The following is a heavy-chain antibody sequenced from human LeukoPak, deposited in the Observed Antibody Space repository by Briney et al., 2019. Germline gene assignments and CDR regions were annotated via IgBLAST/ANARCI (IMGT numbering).Heavy chain of an antibody. Sequence: GGSLRLSCAASGFTFSSYWMHWVRQAPGKGLEWVSYISSSGNTIYYADSVKGLFTISRDNAKNSLYLQMNSLRAEDTAVYYCARVPGSSGWNYYFDYWGQGTLVTVSS. CDR2: ISSSGNTI. J-gene: IGHJ4*02. D-gene: IGHD6-19*01. V-gene: IGHV3-48*04. CDR1: GFTFSSYW. CDR3: ARVPGSSGWNYYFDY.